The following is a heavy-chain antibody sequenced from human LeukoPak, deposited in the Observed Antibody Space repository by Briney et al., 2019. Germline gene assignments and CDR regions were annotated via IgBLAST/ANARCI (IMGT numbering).Heavy chain of an antibody. Sequence: PGGSLRLSCAASGFTFSDHYVDGVRQAPGKGLEWIGRIKKKANSYITEYAASVKGRFTISRDDSKNSLYLQMNSLKTEDTAVYYCARATPLGYGSPFDYWGQGTLVTVSS. J-gene: IGHJ4*02. D-gene: IGHD2-15*01. CDR1: GFTFSDHY. CDR2: IKKKANSYIT. V-gene: IGHV3-72*01. CDR3: ARATPLGYGSPFDY.